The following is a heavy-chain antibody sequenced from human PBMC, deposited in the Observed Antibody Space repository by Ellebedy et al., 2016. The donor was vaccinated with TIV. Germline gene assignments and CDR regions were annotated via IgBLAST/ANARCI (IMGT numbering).Heavy chain of an antibody. D-gene: IGHD6-19*01. CDR1: GFTFDDYA. V-gene: IGHV3-9*01. CDR2: ISWNSGSI. J-gene: IGHJ4*02. Sequence: PGGSLRLSCAASGFTFDDYAMHWVRQAPGKGLEWVSGISWNSGSIGYADSVKGRFTISRDNAKTSLYLQMNSLRAADTALYYCAKERYSSGWPLSFDYWGQGTLVIVSS. CDR3: AKERYSSGWPLSFDY.